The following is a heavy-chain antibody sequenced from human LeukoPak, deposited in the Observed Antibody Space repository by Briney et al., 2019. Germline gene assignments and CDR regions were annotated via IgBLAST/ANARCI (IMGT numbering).Heavy chain of an antibody. Sequence: SGGSLRLSCAASGFTFSSYGMNWVRQAPGKGLEWVANIKQDGSEKYYVDSVKGRFTISRDNAKNSLYLQMNSLRAEDTAVYYCARVSGYEFDYWGQGTLVTVSS. V-gene: IGHV3-7*01. CDR3: ARVSGYEFDY. CDR1: GFTFSSYG. D-gene: IGHD5-12*01. CDR2: IKQDGSEK. J-gene: IGHJ4*02.